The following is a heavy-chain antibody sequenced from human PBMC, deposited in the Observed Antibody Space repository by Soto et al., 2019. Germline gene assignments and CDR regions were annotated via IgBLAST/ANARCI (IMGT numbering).Heavy chain of an antibody. Sequence: GSGPTLVNPTQTLTLTCTFSGFSLSTSGMCVSWIRQPPGKALEWLARIDWDDDKYYSTSLKTRLTISKDTSKNQVVLTMTNMDPVDTATYYCARDYYDSSGYYGPDYYYGMDVWGQGTTVTVSS. D-gene: IGHD3-22*01. V-gene: IGHV2-70*11. J-gene: IGHJ6*02. CDR1: GFSLSTSGMC. CDR3: ARDYYDSSGYYGPDYYYGMDV. CDR2: IDWDDDK.